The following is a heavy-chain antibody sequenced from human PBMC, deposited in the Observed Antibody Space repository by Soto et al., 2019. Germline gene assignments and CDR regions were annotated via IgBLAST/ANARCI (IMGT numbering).Heavy chain of an antibody. Sequence: PGGSLRLSCAASGFIFSNYWLSWVRQAPGKGLEWVANINQDGSRRSYVDSVRGRFTISRDNAKNSLYLQMNDLRAEDTAVYYCTRDRKDVLYCSSTSCRSHRRMDVWGQGTTVTVSS. CDR3: TRDRKDVLYCSSTSCRSHRRMDV. D-gene: IGHD2-2*01. V-gene: IGHV3-7*05. J-gene: IGHJ6*02. CDR2: INQDGSRR. CDR1: GFIFSNYW.